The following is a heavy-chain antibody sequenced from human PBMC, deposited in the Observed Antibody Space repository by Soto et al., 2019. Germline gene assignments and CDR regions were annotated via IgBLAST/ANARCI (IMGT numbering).Heavy chain of an antibody. V-gene: IGHV3-9*01. D-gene: IGHD6-13*01. CDR3: ARDGSSWYVGMLRY. CDR1: GFTFDDYA. J-gene: IGHJ4*02. Sequence: EVQLVESGGGLVQPGRSLRLSCAASGFTFDDYAMHWVRQAPGKGLEWVSGITWNSGTIAYEDSVKGRFTISRDNAKNSLYLQMNSLRSEDTAFYYCARDGSSWYVGMLRYWGQGTLVTVSS. CDR2: ITWNSGTI.